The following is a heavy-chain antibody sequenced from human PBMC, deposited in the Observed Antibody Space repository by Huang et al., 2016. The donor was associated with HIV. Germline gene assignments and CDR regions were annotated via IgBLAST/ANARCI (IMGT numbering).Heavy chain of an antibody. V-gene: IGHV3-53*01. CDR2: IYSGGTT. D-gene: IGHD2-8*02. CDR3: AKEGDTGAALGY. Sequence: EVQLVESGGGLIQPGGSLRLSCAASGFTVSTNYRTWVRQAPGKGLEWVSLIYSGGTTYYADVVKGRFTISRDDSENTLDLHMTSLRAGDTAVYYCAKEGDTGAALGYWGQGTLVTVS. J-gene: IGHJ4*02. CDR1: GFTVSTNY.